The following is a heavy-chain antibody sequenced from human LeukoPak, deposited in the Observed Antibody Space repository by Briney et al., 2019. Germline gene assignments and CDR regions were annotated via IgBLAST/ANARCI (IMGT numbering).Heavy chain of an antibody. V-gene: IGHV3-11*01. J-gene: IGHJ4*02. CDR3: AREGRVSGYDFDC. CDR1: GFSFSDYY. D-gene: IGHD5-12*01. CDR2: ISSSGYTI. Sequence: GGSLRLSCAASGFSFSDYYMGWIRQAPGKGLEWVSYISSSGYTIYYADSVKGRFTISRDNAKNSLFLQMNSLRAVDTAVYYCAREGRVSGYDFDCWGQGTLVTVSS.